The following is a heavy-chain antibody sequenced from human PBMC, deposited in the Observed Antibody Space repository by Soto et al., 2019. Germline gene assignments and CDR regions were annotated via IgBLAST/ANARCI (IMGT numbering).Heavy chain of an antibody. D-gene: IGHD6-19*01. CDR3: ARQWLATGNWFDP. Sequence: PSETLSLTCTVSGGSISSGGYYWSWIRQHPGKGLEWIGYIYYSGSTYYNPSLKSRVTISVDTSKNQFSLKLSSVTAADTAVYYCARQWLATGNWFDPWGQGTLVTVSS. V-gene: IGHV4-31*03. J-gene: IGHJ5*02. CDR2: IYYSGST. CDR1: GGSISSGGYY.